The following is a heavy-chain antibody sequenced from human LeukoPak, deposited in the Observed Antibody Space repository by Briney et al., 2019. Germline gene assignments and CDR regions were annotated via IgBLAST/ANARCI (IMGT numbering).Heavy chain of an antibody. CDR1: GFTVSSNY. D-gene: IGHD1-26*01. CDR3: ASLRSTHYHFDY. Sequence: GGSLRLSCAASGFTVSSNYMGWVRQAPGKGLEWVSVIYSGGTTYYADSVKGRFTISRDNSKNMLYLQMNSLTAEDTAVYYCASLRSTHYHFDYWGQGTLVTVSS. CDR2: IYSGGTT. V-gene: IGHV3-53*01. J-gene: IGHJ4*02.